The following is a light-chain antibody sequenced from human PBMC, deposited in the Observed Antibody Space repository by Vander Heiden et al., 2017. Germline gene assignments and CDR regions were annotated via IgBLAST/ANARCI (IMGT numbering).Light chain of an antibody. Sequence: EIVLTQSPATLSLSPGERATLSCRASQSVSSFLAWYQQKPGQAPRLLIFDASNRATGIPARFSGSGSGTDFTLTMISLEPEDFAVYYCHQCSNWGYTFRQWTRLEI. CDR3: HQCSNWGYT. CDR1: QSVSSF. J-gene: IGKJ5*01. V-gene: IGKV3-11*01. CDR2: DAS.